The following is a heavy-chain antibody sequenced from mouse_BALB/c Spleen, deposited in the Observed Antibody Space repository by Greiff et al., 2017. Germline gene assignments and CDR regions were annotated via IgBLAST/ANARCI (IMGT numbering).Heavy chain of an antibody. Sequence: EVKLVESGPGLVKPSQSLSLTCTVTGYSITSDYAWNWIRQFPGNKLEWMGYISYSGSTSYNPSLKSRISITRDTSKNQFFLQLNSVTTEDTATYYCAREGVVATYYAMDYWGQGTSVTVSS. CDR2: ISYSGST. D-gene: IGHD1-1*01. CDR3: AREGVVATYYAMDY. J-gene: IGHJ4*01. V-gene: IGHV3-2*02. CDR1: GYSITSDYA.